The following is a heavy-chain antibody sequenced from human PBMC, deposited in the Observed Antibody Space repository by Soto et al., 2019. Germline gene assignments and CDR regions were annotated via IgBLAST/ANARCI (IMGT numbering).Heavy chain of an antibody. CDR2: IWYDGSNK. CDR3: ARGSLIYDYVWGSYLNY. J-gene: IGHJ4*02. CDR1: GFTFSSYG. Sequence: GGSLRLSCAASGFTFSSYGMHWVRQAPGKGLEWVAVIWYDGSNKYYADSVKGRFTISRDNSKNTLYLQMNSLRAEDTAVYYCARGSLIYDYVWGSYLNYWGQGTLVTVSS. D-gene: IGHD3-16*02. V-gene: IGHV3-30*19.